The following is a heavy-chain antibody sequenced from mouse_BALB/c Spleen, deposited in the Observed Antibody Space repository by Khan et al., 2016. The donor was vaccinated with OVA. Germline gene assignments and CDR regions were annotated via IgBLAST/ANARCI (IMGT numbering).Heavy chain of an antibody. D-gene: IGHD2-1*01. V-gene: IGHV9-3-1*01. CDR1: GYTFTNYG. Sequence: QIQLVQSGPELKKPGETVKISCKASGYTFTNYGMTWVKQAPGKGLKWMGWINTYTGEPTYADDFKGRFAFSLETSATTASLQINNLKNEDTATYFGARVGNYWYFDVWGAGTKVTVSS. CDR2: INTYTGEP. CDR3: ARVGNYWYFDV. J-gene: IGHJ1*01.